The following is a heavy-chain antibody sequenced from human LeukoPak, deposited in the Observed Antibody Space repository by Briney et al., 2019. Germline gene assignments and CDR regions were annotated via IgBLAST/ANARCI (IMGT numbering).Heavy chain of an antibody. CDR3: AKEGPIAVANYFDN. D-gene: IGHD6-19*01. Sequence: GGSLTLSCAASGFTIDDYAMHWVRQAPGKGLEWVSLISGDGRTYYADSVKGRFTISRDNSKNSLHLQMNSLRTEDTALYYCAKEGPIAVANYFDNWGQGTLVTVSS. CDR2: ISGDGRT. CDR1: GFTIDDYA. V-gene: IGHV3-43*02. J-gene: IGHJ4*02.